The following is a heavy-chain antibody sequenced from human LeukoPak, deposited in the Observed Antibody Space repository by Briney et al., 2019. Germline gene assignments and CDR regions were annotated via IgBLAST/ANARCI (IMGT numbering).Heavy chain of an antibody. J-gene: IGHJ5*02. Sequence: KPGGSLRLSCAASGLTFSDAWMTWVRQAPGKGLEWVGRIKSKTDGRTTDYAAPVKHRFTISRDDSKNTLYLQMNSLKTEDTAVYYCTTRITMVRGVIYPWGQGTLVTVSS. CDR1: GLTFSDAW. CDR2: IKSKTDGRTT. CDR3: TTRITMVRGVIYP. V-gene: IGHV3-15*01. D-gene: IGHD3-10*01.